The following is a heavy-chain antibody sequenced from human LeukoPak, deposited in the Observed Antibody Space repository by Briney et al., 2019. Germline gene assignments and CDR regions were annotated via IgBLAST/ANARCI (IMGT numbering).Heavy chain of an antibody. CDR1: GFSFSSYW. J-gene: IGHJ4*02. Sequence: GGSLRLSCAASGFSFSSYWMSWVRQAPGKGLEWVATIRQDGSERHSVDFVGGRFTISRDNAQNSLFLQMISLRVEDTAIYYCARRCGRASCPYFFDYWGQGALVTVSS. V-gene: IGHV3-7*03. CDR2: IRQDGSER. D-gene: IGHD2-2*01. CDR3: ARRCGRASCPYFFDY.